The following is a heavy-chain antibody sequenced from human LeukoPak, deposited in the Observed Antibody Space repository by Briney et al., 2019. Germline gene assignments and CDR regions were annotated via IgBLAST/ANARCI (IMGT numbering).Heavy chain of an antibody. D-gene: IGHD1-20*01. CDR1: GGSISSSIYF. V-gene: IGHV4-39*01. CDR3: ARHDPITGSRLRDYFDY. Sequence: SSETLSLTCTVSGGSISSSIYFWGWIRQPPGKGLEWIGSIYYSGTTYYNPYIKSRVTISVDTSKNQFSLKLSSVTAADTAVYHCARHDPITGSRLRDYFDYWGQGTLVTVSS. J-gene: IGHJ4*02. CDR2: IYYSGTT.